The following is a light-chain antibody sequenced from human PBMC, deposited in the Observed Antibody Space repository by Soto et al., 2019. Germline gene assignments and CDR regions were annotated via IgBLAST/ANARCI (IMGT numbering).Light chain of an antibody. CDR3: QQYGSSPPIP. J-gene: IGKJ5*01. CDR1: QSVSSSY. Sequence: ENVLKPSLGTLSLSTGERAPLSCRASQSVSSSYLAWYQQKPGKAPRLLIDGASTRATGIPATFSGSGSGTDFTLTISRLQPEDFAVYYGQQYGSSPPIPVGQGTRRAIK. CDR2: GAS. V-gene: IGKV3-20*01.